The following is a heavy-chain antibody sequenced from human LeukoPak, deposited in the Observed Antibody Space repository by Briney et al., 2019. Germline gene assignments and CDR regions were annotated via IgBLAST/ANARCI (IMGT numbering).Heavy chain of an antibody. J-gene: IGHJ5*02. CDR3: ARGRYRWIQLWSTRWFDP. D-gene: IGHD5-18*01. Sequence: PSETLSLTCTVSGGSISSSSYYWGWIRQPPGKGLEWIGSIYYSGSTYYNPSLKSRVTISVDTSKNQFSLKLSSVTAADTAVYYCARGRYRWIQLWSTRWFDPWGQGTLVTVSS. CDR2: IYYSGST. CDR1: GGSISSSSYY. V-gene: IGHV4-39*01.